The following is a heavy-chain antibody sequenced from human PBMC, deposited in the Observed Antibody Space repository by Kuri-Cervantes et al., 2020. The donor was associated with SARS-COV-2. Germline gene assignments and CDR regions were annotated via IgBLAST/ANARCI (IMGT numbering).Heavy chain of an antibody. CDR2: ISYDGSNK. V-gene: IGHV3-30*03. CDR3: AILGLDAFDI. CDR1: GFTFSSYG. Sequence: GGSLRLSCAASGFTFSSYGMHWVRQAPGKGLEWVAVISYDGSNKYYADSVKGRFTIPRDNSKNTLYLQMNSLRAEDTAVYYCAILGLDAFDIWGQGTMVTVSS. J-gene: IGHJ3*02. D-gene: IGHD1-26*01.